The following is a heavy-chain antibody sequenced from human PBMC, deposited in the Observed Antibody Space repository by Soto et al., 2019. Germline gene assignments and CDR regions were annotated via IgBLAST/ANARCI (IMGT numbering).Heavy chain of an antibody. Sequence: PGGSLRLSCAASGFTFSSYAMNWVRQAPGKGLEWVSAISGGGGSTYYADSVKGRFTISRDNSKNTLYLQMNSLRAEDTAVYYCAKDIAATGYYYYGMDVWGQGTTVTVSS. CDR1: GFTFSSYA. CDR3: AKDIAATGYYYYGMDV. CDR2: ISGGGGST. V-gene: IGHV3-23*01. J-gene: IGHJ6*02. D-gene: IGHD6-13*01.